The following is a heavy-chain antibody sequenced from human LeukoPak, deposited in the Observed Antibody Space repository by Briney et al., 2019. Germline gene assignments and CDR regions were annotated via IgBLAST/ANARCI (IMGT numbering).Heavy chain of an antibody. Sequence: GVSLRLSCTASGFTFSSYWMQWVRQAPGKGLVWVSRINSDGSSPSYADSVKGRFTISRDNSKNTLYLQMNNLSAEDTAVYYCARETGGSFPYWGQGTLVTVSS. D-gene: IGHD2-15*01. CDR2: INSDGSSP. V-gene: IGHV3-74*01. CDR1: GFTFSSYW. J-gene: IGHJ4*02. CDR3: ARETGGSFPY.